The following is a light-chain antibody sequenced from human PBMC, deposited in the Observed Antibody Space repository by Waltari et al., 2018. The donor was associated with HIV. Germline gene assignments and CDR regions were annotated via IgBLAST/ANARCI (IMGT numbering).Light chain of an antibody. CDR2: EVS. V-gene: IGKV2D-29*02. CDR3: MQSLHLLYT. CDR1: QSLKHTDGKTY. Sequence: SLSVTPGQPASFSCNSSQSLKHTDGKTYLYWYLQRPGQSPQVLIYEVSNRYAGVPDRFSGSGSGTHFTLKIARVEAEDVGSYYCMQSLHLLYTFGQGTKLEIK. J-gene: IGKJ2*01.